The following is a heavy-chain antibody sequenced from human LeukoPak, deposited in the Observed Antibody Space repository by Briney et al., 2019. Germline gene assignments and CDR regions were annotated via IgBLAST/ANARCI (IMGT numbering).Heavy chain of an antibody. CDR2: ISYDGSNK. J-gene: IGHJ3*02. CDR3: VRESSYGFNI. Sequence: GGSLRLSCAASGFTFSSYGMHWVRQAPGKGLEWVAVISYDGSNKYYADSVKGRFTISRDNAKNSLYLQMNSLRDEDTAVYYCVRESSYGFNIWGQGTMVTVSS. CDR1: GFTFSSYG. V-gene: IGHV3-30*03.